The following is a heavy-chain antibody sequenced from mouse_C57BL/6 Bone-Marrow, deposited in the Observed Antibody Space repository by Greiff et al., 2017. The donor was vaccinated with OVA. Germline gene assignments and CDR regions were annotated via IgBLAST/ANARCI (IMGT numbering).Heavy chain of an antibody. V-gene: IGHV5-4*01. J-gene: IGHJ3*01. D-gene: IGHD4-1*01. CDR2: ISDGGSYI. CDR1: GFTFSSYA. CDR3: ARDNRDTAY. Sequence: EVMLVESGGGLVKPGGSLKLSCAASGFTFSSYAMSWVRQTPEKRLEWVATISDGGSYIYYPDNVKGRFTISRDNAKNNLYLQMSHLKSEDTAMYYCARDNRDTAYWGQGTLVTVSA.